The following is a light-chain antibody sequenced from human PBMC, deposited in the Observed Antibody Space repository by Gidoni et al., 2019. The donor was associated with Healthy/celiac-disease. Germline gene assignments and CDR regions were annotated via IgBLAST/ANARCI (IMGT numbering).Light chain of an antibody. J-gene: IGKJ1*01. V-gene: IGKV1-5*03. CDR1: QSISSW. CDR2: KAS. Sequence: IQLTQSPSTLSASVGDRVTITCRASQSISSWLAWYQQKPGKAPKLLIYKASSLESGVPSRFSGSGSGTEFTLTISSLQPDDFATYYCQQYNSEGTFXXXTKVEIK. CDR3: QQYNSEGT.